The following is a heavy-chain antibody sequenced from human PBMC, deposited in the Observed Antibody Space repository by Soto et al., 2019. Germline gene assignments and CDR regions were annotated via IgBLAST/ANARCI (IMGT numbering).Heavy chain of an antibody. V-gene: IGHV4-39*01. CDR3: ARHNPSYYYMDV. J-gene: IGHJ6*03. Sequence: SETLSLTCTVSGGSISSSSYYWGSIRQPPGKGLEWIGSIYYSGSTYYNPSLKSRVTITVDTSKNQFSLKLSSVTAADTAVYYCARHNPSYYYMDVWGKGTTLTVSS. CDR1: GGSISSSSYY. CDR2: IYYSGST.